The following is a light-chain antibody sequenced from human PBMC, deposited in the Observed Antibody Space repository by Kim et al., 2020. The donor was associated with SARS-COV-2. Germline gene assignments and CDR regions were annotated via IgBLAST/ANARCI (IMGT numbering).Light chain of an antibody. CDR3: IAYTNINTHV. CDR1: SSDVGGFNF. V-gene: IGLV2-14*03. J-gene: IGLJ1*01. Sequence: QSALTQPASVSGSPGQSITISCTGTSSDVGGFNFVSWYQQHPGKAPKLIILDVNQRPSGVPNRFSGSKSGNTASLTISGLQAEDEADYYCIAYTNINTHVFGTGTKVTVL. CDR2: DVN.